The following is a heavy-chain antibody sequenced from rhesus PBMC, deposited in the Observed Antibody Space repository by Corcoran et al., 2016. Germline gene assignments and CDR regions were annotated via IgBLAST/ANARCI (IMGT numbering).Heavy chain of an antibody. CDR3: ARASPRDTVGTDAGLDS. Sequence: QVQLQESGTGLVKPSETLSLTCAVSGGSLSTYCWSWIRQPPGKGLEWIGEINGNSGRTDSLPPIKSRVTISKDAAKNQSSLKLSAVTAADTAVYYGARASPRDTVGTDAGLDSWRQGVVVTVSS. J-gene: IGHJ6*01. D-gene: IGHD5-42*01. CDR2: INGNSGRT. CDR1: GGSLSTYC. V-gene: IGHV4-80*01.